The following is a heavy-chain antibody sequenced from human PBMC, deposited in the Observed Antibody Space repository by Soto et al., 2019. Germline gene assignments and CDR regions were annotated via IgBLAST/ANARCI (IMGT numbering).Heavy chain of an antibody. Sequence: SETLSLTCTVSGGSISSSSYYWGWIRQPPGKGLEWIGSIYYSGSTYYNPSLKSRVTISVDTSKNQFSLKLSSVTAADTAVYYCARHFPVPDFGVVIPRFDPWGQGTLVTVSS. D-gene: IGHD3-3*01. CDR2: IYYSGST. J-gene: IGHJ5*02. CDR3: ARHFPVPDFGVVIPRFDP. CDR1: GGSISSSSYY. V-gene: IGHV4-39*01.